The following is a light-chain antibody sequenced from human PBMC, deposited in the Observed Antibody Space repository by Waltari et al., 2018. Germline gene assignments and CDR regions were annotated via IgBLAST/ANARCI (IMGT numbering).Light chain of an antibody. J-gene: IGLJ2*01. V-gene: IGLV2-14*03. CDR2: DVS. CDR3: SSYISSSTLEL. CDR1: SSDVGGYNY. Sequence: QSALTQPASVSGSPGQSITISCPGTSSDVGGYNYVSWYQQHPSKAPKLMIYDVSTRPSGVSNRFSGSKSGNTASLTISGLQAEDEVDYYCSSYISSSTLELFGGGTSLTVL.